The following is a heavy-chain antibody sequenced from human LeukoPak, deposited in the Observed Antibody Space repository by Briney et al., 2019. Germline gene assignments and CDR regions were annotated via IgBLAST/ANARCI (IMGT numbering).Heavy chain of an antibody. CDR2: INHSGST. J-gene: IGHJ5*02. CDR1: GGSLSGYY. Sequence: SETLSLTCAVYGGSLSGYYWSWIRQPPGKGLEWIGEINHSGSTNYNPSLKSRVTISVDTSKNQFSLKLTSVTAADTAVYYCARGLGRVGGRFDPWGQGTLVTVSS. V-gene: IGHV4-34*01. CDR3: ARGLGRVGGRFDP.